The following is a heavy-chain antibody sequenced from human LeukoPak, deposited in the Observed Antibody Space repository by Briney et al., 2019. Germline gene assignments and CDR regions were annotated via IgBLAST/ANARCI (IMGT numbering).Heavy chain of an antibody. CDR1: GFTFSTYS. J-gene: IGHJ6*02. Sequence: GGSLRLSCAASGFTFSTYSMNWVRQAPGRGLEWVSSISGSSDYIFYADSVKGRFTMSRDNAKNSLYLQMNSLRAEDTAVYYCARVLFGYYGVDVWGQGTTVTVSS. CDR3: ARVLFGYYGVDV. D-gene: IGHD3-3*01. V-gene: IGHV3-21*01. CDR2: ISGSSDYI.